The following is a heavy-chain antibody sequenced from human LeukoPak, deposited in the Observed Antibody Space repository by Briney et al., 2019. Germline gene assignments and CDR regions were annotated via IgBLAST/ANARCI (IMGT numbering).Heavy chain of an antibody. V-gene: IGHV3-64*01. CDR2: ISSNGGST. CDR3: ARDGSRIVGTKCFDY. D-gene: IGHD1-26*01. CDR1: GFTFSSYA. J-gene: IGHJ4*02. Sequence: QSGGSLRLSCAASGFTFSSYAMHWVRQAPGKGLEYVSAISSNGGSTYYANSVKGRFTISRDNSKNTLYLQMGSLRSEDTAVYYCARDGSRIVGTKCFDYWGQGTLSPSPQ.